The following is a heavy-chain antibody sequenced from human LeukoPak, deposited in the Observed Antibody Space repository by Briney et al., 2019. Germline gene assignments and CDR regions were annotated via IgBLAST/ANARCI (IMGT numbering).Heavy chain of an antibody. D-gene: IGHD2-21*02. Sequence: SETLSLTCTVSGDSVSSSSYYWSWLRQPPGKGLECIGYIYYSGSTNYNPSLKSRVTISLDTPKNQFSLKLGSVTAADTAVYYCARDKVVTAIEEGWFDPWGQGTLVTVSS. J-gene: IGHJ5*02. CDR3: ARDKVVTAIEEGWFDP. CDR1: GDSVSSSSYY. V-gene: IGHV4-61*01. CDR2: IYYSGST.